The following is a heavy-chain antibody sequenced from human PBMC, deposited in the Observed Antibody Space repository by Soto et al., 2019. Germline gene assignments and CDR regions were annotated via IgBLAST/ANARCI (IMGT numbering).Heavy chain of an antibody. J-gene: IGHJ4*02. V-gene: IGHV3-48*01. Sequence: GGSLRLSCAASGFTFSSYSMNWVRQAPGKGLEWVSYISSSSSTIYYADSVKGRFTISRDNAKNSLYLQMNSLRAEDTAVYYCARASGGSYIWGSYFEADFDYWGQGTLVTVSS. CDR1: GFTFSSYS. D-gene: IGHD3-16*01. CDR2: ISSSSSTI. CDR3: ARASGGSYIWGSYFEADFDY.